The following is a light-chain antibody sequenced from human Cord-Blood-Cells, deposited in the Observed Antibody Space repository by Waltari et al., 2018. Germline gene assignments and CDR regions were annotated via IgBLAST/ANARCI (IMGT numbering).Light chain of an antibody. CDR2: DAS. CDR3: QQYNSLTWT. CDR1: QSISSW. J-gene: IGKJ1*01. Sequence: IQMTQSPSTLSASVGDRVTITCRASQSISSWLAWYQQKPGKAPKLLIYDASSLESGVPSRFSGSGSGTEFTLTISSLQPDDCATYYCQQYNSLTWTFGQGTKVEIK. V-gene: IGKV1-5*01.